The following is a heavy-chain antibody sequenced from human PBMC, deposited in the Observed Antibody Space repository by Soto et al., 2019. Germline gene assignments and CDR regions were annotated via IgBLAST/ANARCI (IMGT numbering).Heavy chain of an antibody. CDR1: GFTFSSFW. J-gene: IGHJ3*02. D-gene: IGHD3-22*01. CDR3: IRDYEEPGSTNAFDI. CDR2: INGDGSGT. V-gene: IGHV3-74*01. Sequence: EVQLVESGGDLVQSGGSLRLSCAASGFTFSSFWMHWVRQAPGEGLVWVSRINGDGSGTNYADFVEGRFTISRDNAKNTLYLQMSSLRAEDTAVYYCIRDYEEPGSTNAFDIWGQGTVVTVSS.